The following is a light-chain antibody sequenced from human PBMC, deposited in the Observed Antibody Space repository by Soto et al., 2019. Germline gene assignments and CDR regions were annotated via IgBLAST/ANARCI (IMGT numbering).Light chain of an antibody. CDR1: QGISSY. V-gene: IGKV1-9*01. J-gene: IGKJ1*01. CDR3: QQYGSSPRT. Sequence: DVKVSPSPSFLSSSVGDRVSITCRASQGISSYLAWYQQKPGKAPKLLIYAASTLQSGVPSRFSGSGSGTEFTLTISSLQPEDFATYYCQQYGSSPRTFGQVTKVAIK. CDR2: AAS.